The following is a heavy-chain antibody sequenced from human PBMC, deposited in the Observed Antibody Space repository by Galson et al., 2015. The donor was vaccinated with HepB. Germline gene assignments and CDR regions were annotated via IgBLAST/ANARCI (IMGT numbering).Heavy chain of an antibody. CDR3: ARVLSSSQRFNYYYYMDV. D-gene: IGHD6-6*01. CDR1: GGTFSSYA. Sequence: SVKVSCKASGGTFSSYAISWVRQAPGQGLEWMGGIIPIFGTANYAQKFQGRVTITADESTSTAYMELSSLRSEDTAVYYCARVLSSSQRFNYYYYMDVWGKGTTVTVSS. V-gene: IGHV1-69*13. CDR2: IIPIFGTA. J-gene: IGHJ6*03.